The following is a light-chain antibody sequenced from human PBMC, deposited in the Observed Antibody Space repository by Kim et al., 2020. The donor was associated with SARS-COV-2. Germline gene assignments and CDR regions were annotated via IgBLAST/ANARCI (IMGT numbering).Light chain of an antibody. Sequence: QSALTQPPSVSGAPGQSVTVSCIGSSSNIGAGYDVHWYQHLPTKAPKLLIYSNGNRPSGVPDRFSGSKSGTSASLAITGLQAEDEADYYCQSYDSSLSGYVFGSGTKVTVL. CDR2: SNG. J-gene: IGLJ1*01. V-gene: IGLV1-40*01. CDR3: QSYDSSLSGYV. CDR1: SSNIGAGYD.